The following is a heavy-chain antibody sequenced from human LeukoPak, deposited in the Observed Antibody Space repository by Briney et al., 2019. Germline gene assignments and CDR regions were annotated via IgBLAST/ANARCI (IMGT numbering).Heavy chain of an antibody. V-gene: IGHV1-24*01. CDR1: GYSVNELS. J-gene: IGHJ4*02. Sequence: ASVKVSCKVSGYSVNELSMHWVRQAPGLGLEWMGGFNREDDTPVYAQQFQGRVTMTEDTSTDTAYMELSSLRSEDTALYYCATLDSYYDTSGRPLLPDWGQGTLVTVSS. CDR3: ATLDSYYDTSGRPLLPD. D-gene: IGHD3-22*01. CDR2: FNREDDTP.